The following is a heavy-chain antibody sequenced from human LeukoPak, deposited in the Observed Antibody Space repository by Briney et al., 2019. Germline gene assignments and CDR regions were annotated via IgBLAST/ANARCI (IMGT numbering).Heavy chain of an antibody. CDR2: ISSSGSTI. V-gene: IGHV3-48*03. CDR1: GFTFSSYE. D-gene: IGHD3-22*01. Sequence: GGSLRLPCAASGFTFSSYEMNWVRQAPGKGLEWVSYISSSGSTIYYADSVKGRFTISRDNAKNSLYLQMNSLRAEDTAVYYCARRHDSSGTFDYWGQGTLVTVSS. CDR3: ARRHDSSGTFDY. J-gene: IGHJ4*02.